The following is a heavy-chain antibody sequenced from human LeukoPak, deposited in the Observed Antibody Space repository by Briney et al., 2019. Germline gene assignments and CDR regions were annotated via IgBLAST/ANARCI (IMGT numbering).Heavy chain of an antibody. CDR3: ARASPAILGDYYYYMIA. Sequence: SETLSLTCTVSGGSISSGGYYWSWIRQHPGKGLEWIGYIYYSGSTYYNPSLRSGVTTSVDTTKSKCSLNLCSVTAANTAVYYCARASPAILGDYYYYMIASGKGTPFSASS. D-gene: IGHD7-27*01. J-gene: IGHJ6*03. V-gene: IGHV4-31*03. CDR1: GGSISSGGYY. CDR2: IYYSGST.